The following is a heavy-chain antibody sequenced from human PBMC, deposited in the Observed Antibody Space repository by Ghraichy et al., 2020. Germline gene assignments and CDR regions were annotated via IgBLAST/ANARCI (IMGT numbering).Heavy chain of an antibody. Sequence: GGSLRLSCAASGFTFSSYEMNWVRQAPGKGLEWVSYISSSGSTIYYADSVKGRFTISIDNAKNSLYLQMNSLRAEDTAVYYCARDIGGVGVAAYYGMDVWGQGTTVPVS. CDR1: GFTFSSYE. J-gene: IGHJ6*02. CDR3: ARDIGGVGVAAYYGMDV. CDR2: ISSSGSTI. D-gene: IGHD2-15*01. V-gene: IGHV3-48*03.